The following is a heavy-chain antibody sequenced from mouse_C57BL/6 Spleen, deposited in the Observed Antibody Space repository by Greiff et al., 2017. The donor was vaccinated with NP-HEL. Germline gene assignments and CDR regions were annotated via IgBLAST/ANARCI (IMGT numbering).Heavy chain of an antibody. D-gene: IGHD1-3*01. CDR2: IYPSDSET. V-gene: IGHV1-61*01. J-gene: IGHJ1*03. CDR3: AKWSWDWYFDV. Sequence: QVHVKQPGAELVRPGSSVKLSCKASGYTFTSYWMDWVKQRPGQGLEWIGNIYPSDSETHYNQKFKDKATLTVDKSSSTAYMQLSSLTSEDSAVYYCAKWSWDWYFDVWGTGTTVTVSS. CDR1: GYTFTSYW.